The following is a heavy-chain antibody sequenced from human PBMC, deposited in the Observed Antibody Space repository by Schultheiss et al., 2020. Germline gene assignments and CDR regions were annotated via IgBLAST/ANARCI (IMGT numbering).Heavy chain of an antibody. CDR3: ARDPRYCNGVICYSQFDS. V-gene: IGHV3-53*01. CDR1: GFTVSNTY. CDR2: IYSGGST. D-gene: IGHD2-15*01. J-gene: IGHJ5*01. Sequence: GGSLRLSCAASGFTVSNTYMTWVRQAPGKGLEWVSLIYSGGSTYYGDSVKGRFTISRDSSKNTLYLQMNSLRAEDTAVYYCARDPRYCNGVICYSQFDSLGQGTLVTVSS.